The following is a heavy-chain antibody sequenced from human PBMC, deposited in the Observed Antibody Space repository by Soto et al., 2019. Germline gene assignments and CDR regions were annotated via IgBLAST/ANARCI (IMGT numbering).Heavy chain of an antibody. V-gene: IGHV1-8*01. CDR1: GYTFTSYD. CDR2: MNPNSGNT. CDR3: ARTVVSCSGGSCYTPDFDY. J-gene: IGHJ4*02. D-gene: IGHD2-15*01. Sequence: ASVNVSCKASGYTFTSYDINWVRQATGQGLEWMGWMNPNSGNTGYAQKFQGRVTMTRNTSISTAYMELGSLRSEDTAVYYCARTVVSCSGGSCYTPDFDYWGQGTLVTVSS.